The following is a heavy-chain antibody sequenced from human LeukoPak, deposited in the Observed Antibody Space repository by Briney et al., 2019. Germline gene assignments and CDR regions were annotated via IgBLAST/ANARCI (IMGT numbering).Heavy chain of an antibody. J-gene: IGHJ4*02. CDR1: GFTFSSYS. Sequence: GRSLRLSCAASGFTFSSYSMNWVRQAPGKGLEWVSSISSSSSYIYYADSVKGRFTISRDNAKNSLYLQMNSLRAEDTAVYYCARVRGMANDYWGQGTLVTVSS. CDR2: ISSSSSYI. D-gene: IGHD5-24*01. CDR3: ARVRGMANDY. V-gene: IGHV3-21*01.